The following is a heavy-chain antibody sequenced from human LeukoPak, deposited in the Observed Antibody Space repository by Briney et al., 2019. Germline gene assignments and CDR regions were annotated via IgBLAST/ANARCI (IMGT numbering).Heavy chain of an antibody. CDR2: ISYDGSNK. D-gene: IGHD2-15*01. V-gene: IGHV3-30-3*01. Sequence: GGSLRLSCAASGFTFSSYAMHWVRQAPGKGLEWVAVISYDGSNKYYADSVKGRFTISRDNSKNTLYLQMNSLRAEDTAVYYCARASGHLGYCSGGSCYSRGLPYFDYWGQGTLVTVSS. CDR3: ARASGHLGYCSGGSCYSRGLPYFDY. CDR1: GFTFSSYA. J-gene: IGHJ4*02.